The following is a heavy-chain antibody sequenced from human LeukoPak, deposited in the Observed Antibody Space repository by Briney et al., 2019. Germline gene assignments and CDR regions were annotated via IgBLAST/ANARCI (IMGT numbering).Heavy chain of an antibody. V-gene: IGHV1-69*05. CDR3: ARDFSLRRDGYKMYYFDY. CDR1: GGTFSSYA. D-gene: IGHD5-24*01. CDR2: IIPIFGTA. Sequence: SVKVSCKASGGTFSSYAISWVRQAPGQGLEWMGRIIPIFGTANYAQKFQGRVTITTDESTSTAYMELSSLRSEDTAVYYCARDFSLRRDGYKMYYFDYWGQGTLVTVSS. J-gene: IGHJ4*02.